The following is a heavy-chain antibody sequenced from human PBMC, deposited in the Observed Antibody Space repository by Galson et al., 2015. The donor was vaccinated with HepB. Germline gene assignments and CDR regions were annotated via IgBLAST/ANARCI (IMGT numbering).Heavy chain of an antibody. CDR2: INFAGTST. CDR1: GFTFGNYW. CDR3: AREFAFGCGSYSH. D-gene: IGHD3-16*01. V-gene: IGHV3-74*01. J-gene: IGHJ4*02. Sequence: SLRLSGAASGFTFGNYWMHWVRQAPGKGLVWVPYINFAGTSTRYADSVKGRFTISRDNADNTLYLQMNSLRAEDTAVYYCAREFAFGCGSYSHWGQGTLVTVSS.